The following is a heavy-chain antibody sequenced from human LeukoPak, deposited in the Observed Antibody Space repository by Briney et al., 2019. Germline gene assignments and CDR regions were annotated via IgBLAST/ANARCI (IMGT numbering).Heavy chain of an antibody. CDR3: ARGQISRDYAFDI. CDR2: IIPIFGTA. CDR1: GGTFSSYG. J-gene: IGHJ3*02. Sequence: ASVKVSCKASGGTFSSYGISWVRQAPGQGLEWMGGIIPIFGTANYAQKFQGRVTITADKSTSTAYMELSSLRSEDTAVYYCARGQISRDYAFDIWGQGTMVTVSS. D-gene: IGHD2-15*01. V-gene: IGHV1-69*06.